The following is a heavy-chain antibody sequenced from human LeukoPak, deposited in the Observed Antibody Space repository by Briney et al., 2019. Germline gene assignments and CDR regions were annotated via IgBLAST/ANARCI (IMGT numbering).Heavy chain of an antibody. CDR2: ISGSGDST. J-gene: IGHJ4*02. V-gene: IGHV3-23*01. Sequence: GGSLRLSCAASGFTFSSYAMSWVRQAPGKGPAWVSVISGSGDSTYYADSVKGRFTISRDNSNNTLYLQMNSLRAEETAVYYCAKRGIAAGVRGSYLDYWGQGTLVTVSS. CDR1: GFTFSSYA. D-gene: IGHD6-13*01. CDR3: AKRGIAAGVRGSYLDY.